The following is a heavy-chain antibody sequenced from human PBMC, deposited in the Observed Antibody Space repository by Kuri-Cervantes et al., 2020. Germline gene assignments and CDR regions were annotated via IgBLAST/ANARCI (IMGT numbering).Heavy chain of an antibody. Sequence: GESLKISCVAPGFTFSAHYMSWIRQAPGKGLEWVAYISGSGGDINYADSVKGRFTISRDNAKNSLYLQMNSLRAEDTAVYYCSRDPRSLDYWGQGTLVTVSS. V-gene: IGHV3-11*01. J-gene: IGHJ4*02. CDR3: SRDPRSLDY. CDR1: GFTFSAHY. CDR2: ISGSGGDI.